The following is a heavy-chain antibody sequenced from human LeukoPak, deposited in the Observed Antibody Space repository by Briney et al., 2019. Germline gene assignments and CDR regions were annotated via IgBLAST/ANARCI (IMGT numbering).Heavy chain of an antibody. D-gene: IGHD6-19*01. V-gene: IGHV4-59*01. CDR1: GGSISSYY. J-gene: IGHJ4*02. Sequence: SETLSLTCTVSGGSISSYYWSWIRQPPGKGLEWIGYIYYSGSTNYNPSLKSRVTISVDTSKNQFSLKLSSVTAADTAVYYCARDGSIAVAGSEGLDYWGQGTLVTVSS. CDR3: ARDGSIAVAGSEGLDY. CDR2: IYYSGST.